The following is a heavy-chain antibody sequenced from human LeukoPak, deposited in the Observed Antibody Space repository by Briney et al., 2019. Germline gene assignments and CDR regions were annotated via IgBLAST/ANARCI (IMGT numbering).Heavy chain of an antibody. V-gene: IGHV3-21*01. D-gene: IGHD2-21*02. CDR2: ISSSSSYI. CDR1: GFTFSSYS. J-gene: IGHJ4*02. Sequence: GGSLRLSCAASGFTFSSYSMNWVRQAPGKGLEWVSSISSSSSYIYYADSVKGRFTISRDNSKNTLYLQMNSLRAEDTAVYYCAKDSTGYCGGDCYSLDYWGQGTLVTVSS. CDR3: AKDSTGYCGGDCYSLDY.